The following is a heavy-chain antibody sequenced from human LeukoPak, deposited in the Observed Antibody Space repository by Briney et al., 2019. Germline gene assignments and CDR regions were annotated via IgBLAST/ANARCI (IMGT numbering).Heavy chain of an antibody. D-gene: IGHD2-2*01. CDR2: NYHSGRA. CDR1: GYPISSGYK. CDR3: ARDPRWLTPDCTSTSCYESYFAP. Sequence: SDTLSPTCAVSGYPISSGYKWAWIRQSPGKGLEWICSNYHSGRAHYNPSLKSRVTISVETSKNQFSMKMYSLTAADTAVYYCARDPRWLTPDCTSTSCYESYFAPWGQETLVTVSS. V-gene: IGHV4-38-2*02. J-gene: IGHJ5*02.